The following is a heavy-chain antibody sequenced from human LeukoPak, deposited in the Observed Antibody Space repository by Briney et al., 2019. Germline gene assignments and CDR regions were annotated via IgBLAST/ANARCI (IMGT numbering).Heavy chain of an antibody. CDR2: INAGNGNT. CDR1: GYTFTSYA. J-gene: IGHJ4*02. D-gene: IGHD3-10*01. Sequence: GASVKVSCKASGYTFTSYAMHWVRQAPGQRLEWMGWINAGNGNTKYSQKFQGRVTITRDTSASTAYMELSSLRSEDTAVYYCARDRITMVRGGGPIDYWGQGTLVTVSS. V-gene: IGHV1-3*01. CDR3: ARDRITMVRGGGPIDY.